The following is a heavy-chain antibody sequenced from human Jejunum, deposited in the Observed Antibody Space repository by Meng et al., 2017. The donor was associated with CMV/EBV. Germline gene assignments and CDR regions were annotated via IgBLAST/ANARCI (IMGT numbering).Heavy chain of an antibody. Sequence: TVSGGSIISYYWTWIRQPPGKGLEWIGYVNYNGFTNYNPSLASRISISVDTSKNQFSLKMTSMTAADTAVYYCARVPYTWNWSDYWGRGTLVTVSS. V-gene: IGHV4-59*01. J-gene: IGHJ4*02. CDR3: ARVPYTWNWSDY. CDR2: VNYNGFT. CDR1: GGSIISYY. D-gene: IGHD1-7*01.